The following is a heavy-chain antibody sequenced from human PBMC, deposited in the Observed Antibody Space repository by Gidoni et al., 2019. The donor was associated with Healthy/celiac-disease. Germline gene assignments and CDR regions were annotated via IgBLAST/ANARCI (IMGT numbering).Heavy chain of an antibody. CDR2: ISGSGGST. CDR3: AKSYGSGSYRHFDY. Sequence: EVQLLESGGGFVQPGGSLRLSCAASGFTFSSYAMSWVRQAPGKGLGWVSAISGSGGSTYYADSVKGRFTISRDNSKNTLYLQMNSLRAEDTAVYYCAKSYGSGSYRHFDYWGQGTLVTVSS. CDR1: GFTFSSYA. D-gene: IGHD3-10*01. J-gene: IGHJ4*02. V-gene: IGHV3-23*01.